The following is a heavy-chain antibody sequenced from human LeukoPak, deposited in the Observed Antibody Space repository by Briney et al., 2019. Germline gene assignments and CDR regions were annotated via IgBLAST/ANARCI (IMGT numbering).Heavy chain of an antibody. V-gene: IGHV3-33*01. D-gene: IGHD4-11*01. CDR2: IWYDGSNK. CDR1: GFTFSSYG. Sequence: GGSLRLSCAASGFTFSSYGMHGVRQAPGKGLEGVAVIWYDGSNKYYADSVKGRFTISRDNSKNTLYLQMNSLRAEDTAVYYCARELPLTTVTTGIDYWGQGTLVTVSS. CDR3: ARELPLTTVTTGIDY. J-gene: IGHJ4*02.